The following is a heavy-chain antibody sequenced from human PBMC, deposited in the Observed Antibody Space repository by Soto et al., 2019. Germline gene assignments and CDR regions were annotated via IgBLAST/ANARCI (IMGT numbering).Heavy chain of an antibody. Sequence: GGSLRLSCAASGFTFSSYAMSWVRQAPGKGLEWVSAISGSGGSTYYADSVKGRFTISRDNSKNTLYLQMNSLRAEDTAVYYCAEDPYSSSSSNWFDPWGQGTLVTVSS. J-gene: IGHJ5*02. CDR1: GFTFSSYA. V-gene: IGHV3-23*01. CDR3: AEDPYSSSSSNWFDP. D-gene: IGHD6-6*01. CDR2: ISGSGGST.